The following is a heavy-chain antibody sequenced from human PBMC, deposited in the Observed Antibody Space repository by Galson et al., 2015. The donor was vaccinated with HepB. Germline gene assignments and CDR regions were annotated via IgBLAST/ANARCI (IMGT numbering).Heavy chain of an antibody. CDR1: GFTFSSYA. CDR3: AKDLGGTMRMVRGVRYYCYGMCV. J-gene: IGHJ6*02. V-gene: IGHV3-23*01. Sequence: SLRLSCAASGFTFSSYAMSWVRQAPGKGLEWVSAISGSGGSTYYADSVKGRFTISRDNSKNTLYLQMNSLRAEDTAVYYCAKDLGGTMRMVRGVRYYCYGMCVWGQGTTVAVSS. D-gene: IGHD3-10*01. CDR2: ISGSGGST.